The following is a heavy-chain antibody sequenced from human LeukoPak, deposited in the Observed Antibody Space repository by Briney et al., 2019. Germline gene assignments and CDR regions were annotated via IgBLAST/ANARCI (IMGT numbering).Heavy chain of an antibody. V-gene: IGHV4-31*03. CDR1: GGSISSGGYY. D-gene: IGHD4-17*01. Sequence: SQTLSLTCTVSGGSISSGGYYWSWTRQHPGEGLEWIGHIFYSGSTHYNPSLKSRVTISVDTSKNQFSLKLSSVTAADTAVYYCARGNTVTTLDYWGQGTLVTVSS. CDR3: ARGNTVTTLDY. CDR2: IFYSGST. J-gene: IGHJ4*02.